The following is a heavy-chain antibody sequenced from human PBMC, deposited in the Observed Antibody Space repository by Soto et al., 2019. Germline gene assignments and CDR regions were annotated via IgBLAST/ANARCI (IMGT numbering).Heavy chain of an antibody. Sequence: EVQLLESGGGWLQPGGSLRLSCAASGFTFSSYAMNWVRQAPGKGLEWVSGITGSGAGSYYSDSVKGRFTISRDNSKNTLYLQMNSLRAEDTDVYYCAKAYSNSWANDWFGPWGQGTLVTVSS. CDR3: AKAYSNSWANDWFGP. CDR1: GFTFSSYA. CDR2: ITGSGAGS. V-gene: IGHV3-23*01. J-gene: IGHJ5*02. D-gene: IGHD6-13*01.